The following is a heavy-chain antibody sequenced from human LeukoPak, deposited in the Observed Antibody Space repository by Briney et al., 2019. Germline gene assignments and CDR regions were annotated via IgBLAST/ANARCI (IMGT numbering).Heavy chain of an antibody. CDR1: GFTFTSYA. J-gene: IGHJ4*02. CDR2: ISSGGGGT. CDR3: ARESGRPAGIDY. Sequence: GGSLRLSCAASGFTFTSYAMSWVRQAPGKGLEWVSAISSGGGGTYYAASVKGRFTISRDNAKNSLYLQMNSLRAEDTAVYCCARESGRPAGIDYWGQGTLVTVSS. V-gene: IGHV3-23*01.